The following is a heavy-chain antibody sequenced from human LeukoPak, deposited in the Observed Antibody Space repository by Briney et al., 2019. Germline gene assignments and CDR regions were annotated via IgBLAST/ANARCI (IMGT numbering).Heavy chain of an antibody. CDR2: INGNGGST. J-gene: IGHJ4*02. V-gene: IGHV3-74*01. CDR3: VSSTYSYGSFGF. D-gene: IGHD5-18*01. CDR1: GFTFSSYA. Sequence: GGFLRLSCAASGFTFSSYAMSWVRQAPGKGLVWVSRINGNGGSTSYADSVKGRFTISRDNAKSTLYLQMNSLRAEDTAGYYCVSSTYSYGSFGFWGPGTVVTVSS.